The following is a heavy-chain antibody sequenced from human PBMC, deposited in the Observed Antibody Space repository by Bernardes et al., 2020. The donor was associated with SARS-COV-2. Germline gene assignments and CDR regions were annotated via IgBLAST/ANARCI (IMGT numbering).Heavy chain of an antibody. CDR2: ITGGGGGT. CDR1: GFTFSTYA. Sequence: GGSLRLSCAASGFTFSTYAMSWVRQAPGKGLEWVSVITGGGGGTYHADSVKGRFSISRDNSKNTLFLQMNSLRAEDTAVYYCAKDWESGSLPYYFDYWGQGTLVTVSS. J-gene: IGHJ4*02. CDR3: AKDWESGSLPYYFDY. V-gene: IGHV3-23*01. D-gene: IGHD1-26*01.